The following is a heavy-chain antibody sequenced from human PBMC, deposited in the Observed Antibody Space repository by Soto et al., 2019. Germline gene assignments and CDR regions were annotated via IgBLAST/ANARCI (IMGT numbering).Heavy chain of an antibody. Sequence: SETLSLTCTVSGGSIRGYCLTWIRQPTGKGMEWIGRIYSSGHTMYNPSLQSRVTLSVDTPKNRFSLELTSVTAADTAVYYCARVVDSGLGAYNWFDPWGQGIMVTSPQ. V-gene: IGHV4-4*07. D-gene: IGHD5-12*01. CDR1: GGSIRGYC. CDR3: ARVVDSGLGAYNWFDP. J-gene: IGHJ5*02. CDR2: IYSSGHT.